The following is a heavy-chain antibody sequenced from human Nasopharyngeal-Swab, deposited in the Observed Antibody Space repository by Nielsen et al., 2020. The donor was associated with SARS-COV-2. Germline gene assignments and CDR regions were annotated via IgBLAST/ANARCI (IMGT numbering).Heavy chain of an antibody. J-gene: IGHJ3*02. D-gene: IGHD2-15*01. Sequence: ASVKVSCKASGYTFTGYYMHWVRQAPGQGLEWMGRINPNSGGTNYAQKFQGRVTMTRDTSISTAYVELSRLRSDDTAVYYCAGGSYCSGGSCYSFDAFDIWGQGTMVTVSS. CDR2: INPNSGGT. V-gene: IGHV1-2*06. CDR1: GYTFTGYY. CDR3: AGGSYCSGGSCYSFDAFDI.